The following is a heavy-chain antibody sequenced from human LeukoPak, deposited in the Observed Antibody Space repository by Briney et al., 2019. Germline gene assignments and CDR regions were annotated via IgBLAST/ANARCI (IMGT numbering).Heavy chain of an antibody. CDR2: IYPDDSDI. V-gene: IGHV5-51*01. J-gene: IGHJ3*02. D-gene: IGHD5-18*01. CDR3: ARHTRGVDTALVQDAFDI. Sequence: GESLKISCKGSGYRFTNYWIGWVRQMPGKGLECMGIIYPDDSDIRYSPSFQGQVTISADKSVSTAYLQWSSLKASDTAIYYCARHTRGVDTALVQDAFDIWGQGTRVAVSS. CDR1: GYRFTNYW.